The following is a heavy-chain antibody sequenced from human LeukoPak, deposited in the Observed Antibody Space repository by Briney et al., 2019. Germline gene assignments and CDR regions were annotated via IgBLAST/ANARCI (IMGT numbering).Heavy chain of an antibody. Sequence: SGGSLRLSCAASGFTFSNYAMTWVRQTPGKGLEWVSGISSNVGSTYYADSVKGRFTISRDNSKNTLYLQMNSLRVEDTAVYYCAKKMIVNDWGQGTLVIVSS. CDR2: ISSNVGST. CDR1: GFTFSNYA. D-gene: IGHD3-22*01. J-gene: IGHJ4*02. CDR3: AKKMIVND. V-gene: IGHV3-23*01.